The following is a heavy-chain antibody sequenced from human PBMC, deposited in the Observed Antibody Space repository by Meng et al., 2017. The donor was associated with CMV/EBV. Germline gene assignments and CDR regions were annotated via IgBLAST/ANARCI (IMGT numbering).Heavy chain of an antibody. CDR2: IIPIFGTA. CDR1: RFTFSSYA. J-gene: IGHJ5*02. D-gene: IGHD2-2*01. CDR3: ARAAIVVVPAAPETENWFDP. Sequence: SVSVSCKASRFTFSSYAISWVRQAPGQGLEWMGGIIPIFGTANYAQKFQGRVTITTDESTSTAYMELSSLRSEDTAVYYCARAAIVVVPAAPETENWFDPWGQGTLVTVSS. V-gene: IGHV1-69*05.